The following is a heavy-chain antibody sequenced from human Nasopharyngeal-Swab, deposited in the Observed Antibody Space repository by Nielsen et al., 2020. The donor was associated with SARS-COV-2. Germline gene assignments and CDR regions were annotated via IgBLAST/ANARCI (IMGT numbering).Heavy chain of an antibody. V-gene: IGHV3-23*01. CDR1: GFTFSSYA. CDR3: ARDPHEGWVY. J-gene: IGHJ4*02. CDR2: ISGSGGST. Sequence: GGSLRLSCAASGFTFSSYAMSWVRQAPGKGLEWVSAISGSGGSTYYADSVKGRFTISRDNAKNSLYLQMNSLRAEDTAVYYCARDPHEGWVYWGQGTLVTVSS. D-gene: IGHD5-24*01.